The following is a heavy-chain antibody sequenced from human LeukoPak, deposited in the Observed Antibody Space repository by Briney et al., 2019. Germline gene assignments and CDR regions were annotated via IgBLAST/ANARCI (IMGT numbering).Heavy chain of an antibody. CDR1: GYTFTSYG. J-gene: IGHJ4*02. CDR2: ISAYNGNT. CDR3: ARDLSRAVAGTPHY. V-gene: IGHV1-18*01. Sequence: ASVKVSCKASGYTFTSYGISWVRQAPGQGLEWMGWISAYNGNTNYAQKLQGRVTMTTDTSTSTAYMELRNLRSDDTAVYYCARDLSRAVAGTPHYWGQGTLVTVSS. D-gene: IGHD6-19*01.